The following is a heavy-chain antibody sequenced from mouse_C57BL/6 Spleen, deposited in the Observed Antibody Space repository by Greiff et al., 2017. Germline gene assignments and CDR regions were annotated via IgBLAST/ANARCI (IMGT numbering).Heavy chain of an antibody. CDR1: GYAFSSSW. Sequence: VQLVESGPELVKPGASVKISCKASGYAFSSSWMNWVKQRPGKGLEWIGRIYPGDGDTNYNGKFKGKATLTADKSSSTAYMQLSSLTSEDSAVYFCARRTTVVSFDYWGQGTTLTVSS. D-gene: IGHD1-1*01. V-gene: IGHV1-82*01. J-gene: IGHJ2*01. CDR2: IYPGDGDT. CDR3: ARRTTVVSFDY.